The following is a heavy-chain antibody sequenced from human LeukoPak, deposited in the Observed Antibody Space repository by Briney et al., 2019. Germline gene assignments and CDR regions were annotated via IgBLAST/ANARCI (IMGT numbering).Heavy chain of an antibody. CDR1: GFTFSSYA. D-gene: IGHD1-26*01. Sequence: GGSLRLSCSASGFTFSSYAMHWVRQAPGKGLEYVSGISINGGSTDYADSVKGRFTISRDNSKNTLYLQMNSLRAEDTAVYFCAKSQDGGRLFHFDYWGQGTLVTVSS. J-gene: IGHJ4*02. CDR3: AKSQDGGRLFHFDY. CDR2: ISINGGST. V-gene: IGHV3-64*04.